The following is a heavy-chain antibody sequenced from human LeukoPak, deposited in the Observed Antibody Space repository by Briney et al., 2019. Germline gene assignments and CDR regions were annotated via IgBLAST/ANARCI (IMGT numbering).Heavy chain of an antibody. J-gene: IGHJ4*02. V-gene: IGHV3-53*01. CDR2: IHTGGTT. D-gene: IGHD3-10*01. CDR3: ARVWFGYFFQ. CDR1: GIDISYHY. Sequence: GGSLRLSCVASGIDISYHYVGWVRQAPGKGLEWVSVIHTGGTTHYADSVKGRFTISKDNSNNTVYLQINSVRVEDTAVYYCARVWFGYFFQWGQGALVTVSS.